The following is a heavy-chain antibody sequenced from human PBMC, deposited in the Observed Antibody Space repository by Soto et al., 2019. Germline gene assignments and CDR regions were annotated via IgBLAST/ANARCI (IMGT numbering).Heavy chain of an antibody. CDR2: INPSGGST. Sequence: ASVTVYCKASGYTITRYYMHWVRQAPGQGLEWMGIINPSGGSTSYAQKFQGRVTMTRDTSTSTVYMELSSLRSEDTAVYYCARDQGYTRQVGYWGQGTLVTVSS. J-gene: IGHJ4*02. CDR1: GYTITRYY. CDR3: ARDQGYTRQVGY. V-gene: IGHV1-46*01. D-gene: IGHD1-26*01.